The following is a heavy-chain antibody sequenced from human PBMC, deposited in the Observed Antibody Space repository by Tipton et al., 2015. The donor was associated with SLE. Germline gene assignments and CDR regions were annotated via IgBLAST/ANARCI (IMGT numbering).Heavy chain of an antibody. D-gene: IGHD6-13*01. CDR1: GGSISSGDYY. V-gene: IGHV4-39*07. Sequence: TLSLTCTVSGGSISSGDYYWSWIRQPPGKGLEWIGSIYYSGSTYYNPSLKSRVTISVDTSKNQFSLKLSSVTAADTAVYYCARDGSSSLYNWFDPWGQGTLVTVSS. CDR3: ARDGSSSLYNWFDP. J-gene: IGHJ5*02. CDR2: IYYSGST.